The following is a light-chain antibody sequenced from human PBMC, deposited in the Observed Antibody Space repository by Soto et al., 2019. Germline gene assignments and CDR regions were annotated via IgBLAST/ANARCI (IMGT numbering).Light chain of an antibody. V-gene: IGKV3-15*01. J-gene: IGKJ1*01. CDR3: QQYKNWPLT. Sequence: EVVMRQSPATLSLSPGEGATLSCRASQHVWSYVAWYRQKPGQAPRLLIYGASTRATVIPARFSGSGSGTEFTLTISSLQSEDFAVYYCQQYKNWPLTFGEGTKVDIK. CDR1: QHVWSY. CDR2: GAS.